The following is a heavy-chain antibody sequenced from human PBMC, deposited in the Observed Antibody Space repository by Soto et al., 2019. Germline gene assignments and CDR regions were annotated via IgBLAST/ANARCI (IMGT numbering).Heavy chain of an antibody. CDR2: IYPGDSDT. Sequence: PGDSLKISCKGSGYSFTSYWIGWVRQMPGKGLEWMGIIYPGDSDTRYSPSFQGQVTISADKSISTAYLQWSSLKASDTAMYYCARIGYCSGGSCAPKYYHYYGMDVWGQGTTVTVSS. V-gene: IGHV5-51*01. J-gene: IGHJ6*02. CDR1: GYSFTSYW. D-gene: IGHD2-15*01. CDR3: ARIGYCSGGSCAPKYYHYYGMDV.